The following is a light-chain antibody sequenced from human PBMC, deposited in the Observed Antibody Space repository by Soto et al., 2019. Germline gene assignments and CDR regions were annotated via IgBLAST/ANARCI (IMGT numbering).Light chain of an antibody. CDR2: EVS. Sequence: QSVLTQPPSASGSPGQSVTISCTGTSSDVGANNDYVSWYQQHPGKAPKLMIYEVSKRPPGVPDRSSGSKSGNTASLTVSGLQADDEADYYCSSYAGSDNFVFGTGTKVTVL. CDR1: SSDVGANNDY. V-gene: IGLV2-8*01. J-gene: IGLJ1*01. CDR3: SSYAGSDNFV.